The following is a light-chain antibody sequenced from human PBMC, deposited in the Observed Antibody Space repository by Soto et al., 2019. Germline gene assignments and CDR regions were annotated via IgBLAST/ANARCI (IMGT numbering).Light chain of an antibody. Sequence: QSVLTQPASVSGSPGQSITISCTGTSNDVGDYNYVSWYQQHPGKAPKLIIYEVTNRPSGVSNRFSGSKSGNTASLTISGLQAEDEADYYCSSYTSSTTLVFGGGTKLTVL. CDR1: SNDVGDYNY. CDR3: SSYTSSTTLV. V-gene: IGLV2-14*01. J-gene: IGLJ2*01. CDR2: EVT.